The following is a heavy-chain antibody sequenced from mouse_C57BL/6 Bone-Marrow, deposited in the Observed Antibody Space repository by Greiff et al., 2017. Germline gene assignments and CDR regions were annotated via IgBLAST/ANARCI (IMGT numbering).Heavy chain of an antibody. CDR2: INPNYGTT. CDR1: GYSFTDYN. D-gene: IGHD1-1*02. V-gene: IGHV1-39*01. J-gene: IGHJ4*01. CDR3: ARSDYDAMDY. Sequence: EVQLQESGPELVKPGASVKISCKASGYSFTDYNMNWVKQSNGKSLEWIGVINPNYGTTTYNQKFKVKATLTVDQSSSTAYRQLNSLTSEDYAVYYCARSDYDAMDYWGQGTSVTVSS.